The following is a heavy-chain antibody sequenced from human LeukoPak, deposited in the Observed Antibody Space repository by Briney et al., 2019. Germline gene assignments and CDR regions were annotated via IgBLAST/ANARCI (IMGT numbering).Heavy chain of an antibody. V-gene: IGHV3-7*01. CDR2: INEVGTKE. CDR1: GFIFSDYW. D-gene: IGHD3-10*01. CDR3: ATRESSMARTH. J-gene: IGHJ4*02. Sequence: GGSLRLSCAASGFIFSDYWMNWVRQVPGKGLEWVANINEVGTKEDYVDSVRGRFTISRDNTKNTLYLQMNSLRAEDTDLYYCATRESSMARTHWGQGTLVTVSS.